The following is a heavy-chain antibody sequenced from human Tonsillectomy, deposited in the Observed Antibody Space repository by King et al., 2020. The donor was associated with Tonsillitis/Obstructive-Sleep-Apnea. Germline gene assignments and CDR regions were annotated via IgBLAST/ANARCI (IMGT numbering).Heavy chain of an antibody. CDR2: IKSKTDGGTT. J-gene: IGHJ6*03. D-gene: IGHD3-3*01. CDR3: TKTAYYVFWSGYYTEGYYYYMDV. CDR1: GFTFSNAW. V-gene: IGHV3-15*01. Sequence: VQLVESGGGLVKPGGSLRLSCAASGFTFSNAWMSWVRQDPGKGLEWVCRIKSKTDGGTTDYSAPGKGRFTISTDDSKHTLYLQMNSLKTVDQAVYYFTKTAYYVFWSGYYTEGYYYYMDVWGKGTTVTVSS.